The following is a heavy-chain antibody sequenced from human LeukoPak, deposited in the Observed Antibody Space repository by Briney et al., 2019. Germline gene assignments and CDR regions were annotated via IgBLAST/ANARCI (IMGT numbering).Heavy chain of an antibody. CDR2: TYYRSRWYN. J-gene: IGHJ5*02. V-gene: IGHV6-1*01. CDR1: GDCISINSAT. Sequence: SQTLSLTCAISGDCISINSATGNWIRLSRSRGLEWQGRTYYRSRWYNDYAVSVKSRIVIYSDTSKNQFSLQLNSVTPEDTAVYYCAKDRGGSSSDWFDPWGQGTLVIVSS. D-gene: IGHD6-6*01. CDR3: AKDRGGSSSDWFDP.